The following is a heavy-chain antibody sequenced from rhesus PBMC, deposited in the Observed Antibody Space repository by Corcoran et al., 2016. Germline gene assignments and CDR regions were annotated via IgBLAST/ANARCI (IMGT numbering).Heavy chain of an antibody. CDR2: IYGSSRST. D-gene: IGHD3-9*01. Sequence: QVQLQESGPGLVKPSETLSLTCAVSGYSFSCNYWRWIRQPPGKGLEWIGNIYGSSRSTCSDPSLEGRVTISTATSKYQFSLKLSSATAADTAEYYCARARKYEDYWGQGVLVTVSS. CDR3: ARARKYEDY. J-gene: IGHJ4*01. V-gene: IGHV4-147*01. CDR1: GYSFSCNY.